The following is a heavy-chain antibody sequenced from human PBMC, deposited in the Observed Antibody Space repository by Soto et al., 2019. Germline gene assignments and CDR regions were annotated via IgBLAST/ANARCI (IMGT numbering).Heavy chain of an antibody. D-gene: IGHD2-15*01. CDR1: GGSISSSSYT. V-gene: IGHV4-39*01. Sequence: QLQLQESGPGLVKPSETLSLTCTVSGGSISSSSYTWGWIRQPPGKGLEWIGSMYYSGSTYYNPSLKSRVTLLVDTSQHQFSLKVSSVTAADTAGYYWARHPGYCSGGSCYGDYAMDVWVQGTTVIVSS. J-gene: IGHJ6*02. CDR3: ARHPGYCSGGSCYGDYAMDV. CDR2: MYYSGST.